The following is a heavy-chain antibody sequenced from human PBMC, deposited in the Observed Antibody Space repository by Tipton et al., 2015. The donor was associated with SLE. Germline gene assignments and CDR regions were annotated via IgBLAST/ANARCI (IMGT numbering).Heavy chain of an antibody. CDR1: GGSITNYY. CDR3: ARGGTLWYYYSYMDV. Sequence: TLSLTCTVSGGSITNYYWTWIRQPPGKGLEWIGYIYYSGRTGYNPSLRSRVTMSVDTSKNQFSLKLSSVTAADTAVYYCARGGTLWYYYSYMDVWGKGTTVTVSS. CDR2: IYYSGRT. J-gene: IGHJ6*03. D-gene: IGHD3-16*01. V-gene: IGHV4-59*12.